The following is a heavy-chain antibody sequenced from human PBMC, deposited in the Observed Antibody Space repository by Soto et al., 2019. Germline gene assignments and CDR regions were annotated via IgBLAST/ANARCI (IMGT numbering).Heavy chain of an antibody. D-gene: IGHD3-3*01. Sequence: QVQLVQSGAEVKKPGSSVKVSCKASGGTFSSYAISWVRQAPRQGLEWMGGIIPIFGTANYAHKFQGRVTITADESTSTAYMELSSLRSEDTAVYYCARSGTWSGEPYGMDVLGQGTTVTVSS. CDR1: GGTFSSYA. J-gene: IGHJ6*02. CDR3: ARSGTWSGEPYGMDV. CDR2: IIPIFGTA. V-gene: IGHV1-69*01.